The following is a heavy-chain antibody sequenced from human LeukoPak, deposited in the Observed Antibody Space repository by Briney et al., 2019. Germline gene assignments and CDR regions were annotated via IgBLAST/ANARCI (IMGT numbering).Heavy chain of an antibody. Sequence: PGGSLSLSCAASGFTFSSYWMHWVRQAPGKGLVWASHINSDGSSTSYADSVKGRFTISRDNAKNTLYLQMNSLRAEDTGVYYCATERWLQYWGQGTLVTVSS. D-gene: IGHD5-24*01. J-gene: IGHJ4*02. V-gene: IGHV3-74*01. CDR3: ATERWLQY. CDR1: GFTFSSYW. CDR2: INSDGSST.